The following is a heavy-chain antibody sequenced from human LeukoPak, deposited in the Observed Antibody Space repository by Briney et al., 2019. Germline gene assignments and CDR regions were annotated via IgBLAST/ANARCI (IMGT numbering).Heavy chain of an antibody. CDR1: GDSFTSYW. J-gene: IGHJ4*02. CDR2: IYPGDSDT. V-gene: IGHV5-51*01. Sequence: GESLQISCKGSGDSFTSYWIAWVRQLPGKGLEWMGIIYPGDSDTRYSPSFEGHVTISADKSISTAYLQWSSLKASDTAMYYCARRKAVAVVTYFDYWGQGTLVTVSS. CDR3: ARRKAVAVVTYFDY. D-gene: IGHD6-13*01.